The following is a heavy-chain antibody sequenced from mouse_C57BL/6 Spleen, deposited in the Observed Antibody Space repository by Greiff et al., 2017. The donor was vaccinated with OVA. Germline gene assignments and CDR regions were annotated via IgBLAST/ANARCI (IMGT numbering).Heavy chain of an antibody. V-gene: IGHV5-9*01. J-gene: IGHJ2*01. CDR3: ARAGAGHFDY. CDR1: GFTFSSYT. Sequence: EVKLVESGGGLVKPGGSLKLSCAASGFTFSSYTMSWVRQTPEKRLAWVATISGGGGNTYYPDRVKGRFTISRDNAKNTLYLLMSSLRSEDTALYYCARAGAGHFDYWGQGTTLTVSA. D-gene: IGHD3-3*01. CDR2: ISGGGGNT.